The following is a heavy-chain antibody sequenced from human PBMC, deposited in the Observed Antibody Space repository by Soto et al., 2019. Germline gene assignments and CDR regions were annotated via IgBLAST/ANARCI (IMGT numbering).Heavy chain of an antibody. V-gene: IGHV3-53*02. CDR1: GFTVSSNH. Sequence: EVQLVETGGGLIQPGGSLRLSCAASGFTVSSNHMSWVRQAPGKGLEWVSVLYTGGTAYHADSVKGRFTISRNNSQNTLYLQMDSLPTEDTAVYYFARAGGNWNDGGGFDYWGQGTLVTVSS. D-gene: IGHD1-1*01. CDR2: LYTGGTA. CDR3: ARAGGNWNDGGGFDY. J-gene: IGHJ4*02.